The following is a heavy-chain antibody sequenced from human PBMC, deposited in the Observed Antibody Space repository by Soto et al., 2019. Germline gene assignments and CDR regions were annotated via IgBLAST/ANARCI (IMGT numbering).Heavy chain of an antibody. CDR1: GGSFSGYY. Sequence: PSETLSLTCAVYGGSFSGYYWSWIRQPPGKGLEWIGEINHSGSTNYNPSLESRVTISVDTSKNQFSLKLSSVTAADTAVYYCARVKSNQSSGYLYKPLDYWGQGTLVTVSS. CDR2: INHSGST. D-gene: IGHD3-22*01. J-gene: IGHJ4*02. CDR3: ARVKSNQSSGYLYKPLDY. V-gene: IGHV4-34*01.